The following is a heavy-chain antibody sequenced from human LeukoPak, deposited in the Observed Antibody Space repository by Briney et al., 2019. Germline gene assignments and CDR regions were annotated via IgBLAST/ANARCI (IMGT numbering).Heavy chain of an antibody. CDR3: ARELYYYDSRIDY. J-gene: IGHJ4*02. Sequence: GGSLRLSCAASGFTFSSYSMNWVRQAPGKGLEGVSSISSSSSYIYYADSVKGRFTISRDNSKNTLYLQMNSLRAEDTAVYYCARELYYYDSRIDYWGQGTLVTVSS. CDR2: ISSSSSYI. D-gene: IGHD3-22*01. V-gene: IGHV3-21*01. CDR1: GFTFSSYS.